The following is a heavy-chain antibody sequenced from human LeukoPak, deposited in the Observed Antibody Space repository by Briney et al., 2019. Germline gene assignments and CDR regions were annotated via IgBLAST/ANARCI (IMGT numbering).Heavy chain of an antibody. CDR1: GGSISSGGYS. V-gene: IGHV4-30-2*01. J-gene: IGHJ3*02. D-gene: IGHD6-19*01. Sequence: PSETLSHTCAVSGGSISSGGYSWSWIRQPPGKGLEWIGYIYHSGSTYYNPSLKSRVTISVDRSKNQFSLKLSSVTAADTAVYYCARDSPYSSNAFDIWGQGTMVTVSS. CDR2: IYHSGST. CDR3: ARDSPYSSNAFDI.